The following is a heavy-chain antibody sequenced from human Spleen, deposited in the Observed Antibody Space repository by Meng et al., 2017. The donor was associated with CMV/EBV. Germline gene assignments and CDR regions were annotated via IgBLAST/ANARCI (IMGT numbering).Heavy chain of an antibody. CDR2: INPNSGGT. J-gene: IGHJ4*02. CDR3: ARMETYNWTSDY. Sequence: ASVKVSCKASGYTFTGYYMHWVRQAPGQGLEWMGWINPNSGGTNYAQKFQGRVTMTRDTSISTAYMELSRLGSDDTAVYYCARMETYNWTSDYWGQGTLVTVSS. D-gene: IGHD1-20*01. CDR1: GYTFTGYY. V-gene: IGHV1-2*02.